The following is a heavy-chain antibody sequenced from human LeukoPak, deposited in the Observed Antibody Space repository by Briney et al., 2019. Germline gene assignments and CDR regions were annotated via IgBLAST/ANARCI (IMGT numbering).Heavy chain of an antibody. CDR3: ARDLVIGRWFDP. CDR2: IYYSGST. CDR1: GGSISSSSYY. D-gene: IGHD3-22*01. Sequence: PSETLSLTCTVSGGSISSSSYYWGWIRQPPGKGLEWIGSIYYSGSTYYNPSLKSRVTISVDTSKNQFSLKLSSVTAADTAVYYCARDLVIGRWFDPWGRGTLVTVSS. J-gene: IGHJ5*02. V-gene: IGHV4-39*07.